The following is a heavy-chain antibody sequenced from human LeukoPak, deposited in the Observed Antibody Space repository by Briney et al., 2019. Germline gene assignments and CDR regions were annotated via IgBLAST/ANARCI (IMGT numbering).Heavy chain of an antibody. CDR1: GFTFSSYG. Sequence: GGSLRLSCAAPGFTFSSYGMHWVRQAPGKGLEWVAVISYDGSNKYYADSVKGRFTISRDNSKNTLYLQMNSLRAEDTAVYYCAKDQSPIAVAGVYFDYWGQGTLVTVSS. CDR2: ISYDGSNK. D-gene: IGHD6-19*01. J-gene: IGHJ4*02. CDR3: AKDQSPIAVAGVYFDY. V-gene: IGHV3-30*18.